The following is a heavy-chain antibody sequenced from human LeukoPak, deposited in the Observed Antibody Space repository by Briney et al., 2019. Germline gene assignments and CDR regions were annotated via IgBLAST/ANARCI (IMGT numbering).Heavy chain of an antibody. J-gene: IGHJ3*02. Sequence: GGSLRLSCAASGFIYDRYAMSWVRQAPGKGLEWVSAISGSGGSTYYAGSVKGRFTISRDNSKNTLYLQMNSLRAEDTAVFYCAKANGSGSKTFDIWGQGTMVTVSS. CDR2: ISGSGGST. CDR3: AKANGSGSKTFDI. D-gene: IGHD3-10*01. V-gene: IGHV3-23*01. CDR1: GFIYDRYA.